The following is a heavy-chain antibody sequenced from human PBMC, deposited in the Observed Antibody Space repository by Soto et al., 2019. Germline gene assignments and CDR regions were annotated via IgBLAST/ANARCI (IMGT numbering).Heavy chain of an antibody. CDR1: GFTFEDYV. V-gene: IGHV3-9*01. CDR3: AKDTNSGGPAPIDY. J-gene: IGHJ4*02. Sequence: EVQLVESGGGLVQPGRSLRLSCAASGFTFEDYVMHWVRQAPGKGLEWVSRISWNSNTMVYADSVKGRFTISRDNAENSLYLQMNSLRVEDTAMYYCAKDTNSGGPAPIDYWGQGTMVTVSS. D-gene: IGHD3-10*01. CDR2: ISWNSNTM.